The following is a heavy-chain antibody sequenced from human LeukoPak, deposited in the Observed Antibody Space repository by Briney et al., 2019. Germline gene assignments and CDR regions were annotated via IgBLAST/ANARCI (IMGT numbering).Heavy chain of an antibody. CDR3: AREPDSSGTFDL. Sequence: GGSLRLSCAASGFTVSSNYMSWVRQAPGKGLEWVSAIYSGGSTYYADSVKGRFTISRDNSKNTLYLQMNSLRAEDTAVYYCAREPDSSGTFDLWGRGTLVTVSP. CDR2: IYSGGST. CDR1: GFTVSSNY. D-gene: IGHD3-22*01. V-gene: IGHV3-53*01. J-gene: IGHJ2*01.